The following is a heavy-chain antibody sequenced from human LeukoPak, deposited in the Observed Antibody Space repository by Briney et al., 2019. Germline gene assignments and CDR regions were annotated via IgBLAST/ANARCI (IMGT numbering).Heavy chain of an antibody. CDR1: EYTFTGHY. CDR2: ISAYNGNT. D-gene: IGHD6-13*01. J-gene: IGHJ5*02. V-gene: IGHV1-18*04. CDR3: ARDQSSSSWYDYGWFDP. Sequence: GASVKVSCKASEYTFTGHYIHWVRQAPGQGLEWMGWISAYNGNTNYAQKLQGRVTMTTDTSTSTAKMELRSLRSDDTAVYYCARDQSSSSWYDYGWFDPWGQGTLVTVSS.